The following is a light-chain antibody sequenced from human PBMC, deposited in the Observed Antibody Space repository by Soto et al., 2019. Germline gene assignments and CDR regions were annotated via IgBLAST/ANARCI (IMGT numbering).Light chain of an antibody. CDR3: QKYNSYPWT. V-gene: IGKV1-5*03. J-gene: IGKJ1*01. CDR2: KPS. Sequence: DLQMTQSPSTLSASVGDRVTITCRASQSISSRLAWYQQKPGKAPKLLIYKPSSLESGVPSRFNGSGSGTEFTLTISSLQPDDFATYYCQKYNSYPWTFGQGTQVEIK. CDR1: QSISSR.